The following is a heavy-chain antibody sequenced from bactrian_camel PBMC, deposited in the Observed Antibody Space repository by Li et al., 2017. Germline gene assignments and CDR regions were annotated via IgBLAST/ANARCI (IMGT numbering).Heavy chain of an antibody. D-gene: IGHD3*01. Sequence: QLVESGGGSVQAGGSLTLSCAVPQNSFSNYYCISWFRQIPGKERERVSTINRGHGVPYIADSVKGRFTLSRDDAKNTVYLQMSKLTTEDTAMYYCAAGPTHNGYCSTLRNPQYWGQGTQVTVS. V-gene: IGHV3S25*01. CDR2: INRGHGVP. CDR3: AAGPTHNGYCSTLRNPQY. J-gene: IGHJ4*01. CDR1: QNSFSNYYC.